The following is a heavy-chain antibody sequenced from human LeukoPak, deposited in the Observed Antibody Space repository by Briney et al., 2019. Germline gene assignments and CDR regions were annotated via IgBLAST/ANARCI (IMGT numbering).Heavy chain of an antibody. Sequence: GGSLRLSCAASGFTFSSYSMNWVRQAPGKGLEWVSYISSSSSTIYYADSVKGRFTLSRDNAKKSLYLQMNSLRAEDTAVYYCVRTYCSSTSCYWAPGYWGQGTLVTVSS. D-gene: IGHD2-2*01. V-gene: IGHV3-48*01. CDR1: GFTFSSYS. CDR3: VRTYCSSTSCYWAPGY. CDR2: ISSSSSTI. J-gene: IGHJ4*02.